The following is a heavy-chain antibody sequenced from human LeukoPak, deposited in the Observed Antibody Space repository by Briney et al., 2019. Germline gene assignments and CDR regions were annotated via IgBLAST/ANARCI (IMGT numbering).Heavy chain of an antibody. V-gene: IGHV3-74*01. CDR1: GFALSGYW. J-gene: IGHJ4*02. D-gene: IGHD6-25*01. CDR2: INSEGGLI. Sequence: GSLRLSCAASGFALSGYWMHWVRQAPGKGLVWVSRINSEGGLISYADSVKGRFTIYRDNAKNTLYLQMNSLTAEDTAMYYCTRAAEQRPIDYWGQGTLVTVSS. CDR3: TRAAEQRPIDY.